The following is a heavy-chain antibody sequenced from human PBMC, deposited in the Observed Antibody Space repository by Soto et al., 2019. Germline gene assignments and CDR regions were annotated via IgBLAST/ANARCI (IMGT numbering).Heavy chain of an antibody. V-gene: IGHV4-61*01. D-gene: IGHD3-3*01. CDR2: VYYSGST. Sequence: SETLSLTCRVSGGSISSQTHFWTWIRQAPGKGLEWIGYVYYSGSTNYNPSLKSRVTISVDTSKNQFSLKLSSVTAADTAVYYCARDRYYDFWSGSFDPWGQGTLVTVSS. J-gene: IGHJ5*02. CDR1: GGSISSQTHF. CDR3: ARDRYYDFWSGSFDP.